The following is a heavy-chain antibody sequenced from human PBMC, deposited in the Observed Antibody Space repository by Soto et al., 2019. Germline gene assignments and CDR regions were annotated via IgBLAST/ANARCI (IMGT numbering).Heavy chain of an antibody. V-gene: IGHV3-30-3*01. CDR3: ARVGIDSNSYWYFDL. J-gene: IGHJ2*01. Sequence: GGSLRLSCAASGFTFSSYAMHWVRQAPGKGLEWVAVISYDGSNKYYADSVKGRFTISRDNSKNTLYLQMNSLRAEDTAVYYCARVGIDSNSYWYFDLWGRGTLVTVSS. CDR2: ISYDGSNK. D-gene: IGHD4-4*01. CDR1: GFTFSSYA.